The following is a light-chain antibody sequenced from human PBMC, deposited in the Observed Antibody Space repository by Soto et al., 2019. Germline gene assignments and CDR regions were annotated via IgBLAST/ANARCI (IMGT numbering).Light chain of an antibody. CDR1: QGIGRW. J-gene: IGKJ4*01. Sequence: IQLTQSPSSLSASVGDRVPITCRASQGIGRWLAWYQQKPGKAPKPLIYGASSLEDGVPSRFSGSGSGAEFTLTIGGLQTDDFATYYCQQNISYPFTFGGGTKVDIK. V-gene: IGKV1-5*03. CDR3: QQNISYPFT. CDR2: GAS.